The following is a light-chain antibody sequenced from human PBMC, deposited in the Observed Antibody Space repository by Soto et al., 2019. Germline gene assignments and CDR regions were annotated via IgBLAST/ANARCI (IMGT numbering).Light chain of an antibody. CDR1: QSVGSK. CDR2: DAS. CDR3: QQYNNWPPFT. Sequence: EIVMTQSPATLSVSPGERASLSCRASQSVGSKLAWYQHKPGQAPRLLIYDASTRATGFPARFSGSGSGTEFPLTISSRQPEDFAVYYCQQYNNWPPFTFGPGTKVDIK. J-gene: IGKJ3*01. V-gene: IGKV3-15*01.